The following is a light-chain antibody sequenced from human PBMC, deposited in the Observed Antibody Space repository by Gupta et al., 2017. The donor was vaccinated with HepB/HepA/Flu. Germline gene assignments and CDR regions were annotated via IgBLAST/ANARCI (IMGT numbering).Light chain of an antibody. Sequence: DIQMTQSPSTLSASVGDRVTITCRASQSISDWLAWYQQKPGQAPKLLIYEASSLERGDTPRFSGSGSGTXFTLTIXNLQPDDFATYYCQQDRSYSRTFGXGTKVEIK. CDR2: EAS. J-gene: IGKJ1*01. CDR3: QQDRSYSRT. CDR1: QSISDW. V-gene: IGKV1-5*03.